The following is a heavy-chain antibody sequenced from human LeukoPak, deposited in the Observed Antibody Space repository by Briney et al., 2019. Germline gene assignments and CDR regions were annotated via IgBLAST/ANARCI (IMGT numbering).Heavy chain of an antibody. Sequence: GSLRLSCAASGFTFSSYGMHWVRQAPGKGLEWVAFIRYDENNKYYADSVKGRFTISRDNSKNTLYLQMNSLRAEDTAVYYCAKPYGSGRNWFDPWGQGTLVTVSS. V-gene: IGHV3-30*02. J-gene: IGHJ5*02. D-gene: IGHD3-10*01. CDR3: AKPYGSGRNWFDP. CDR2: IRYDENNK. CDR1: GFTFSSYG.